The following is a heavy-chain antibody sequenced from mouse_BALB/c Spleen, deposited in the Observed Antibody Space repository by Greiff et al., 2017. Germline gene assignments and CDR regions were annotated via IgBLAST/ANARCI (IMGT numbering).Heavy chain of an antibody. CDR3: ARWMITTGFAY. Sequence: EVKLVESGPGLVKPSQSLSLTCTVTGYSITSDYAWNWIRQFPGNKLEWMGYISYSGSTSYNPSLKSRISITRDTSKNQFFLQLNSVTTEDTATYYCARWMITTGFAYWGQGTLVTVSA. CDR2: ISYSGST. CDR1: GYSITSDYA. V-gene: IGHV3-2*02. D-gene: IGHD2-4*01. J-gene: IGHJ3*01.